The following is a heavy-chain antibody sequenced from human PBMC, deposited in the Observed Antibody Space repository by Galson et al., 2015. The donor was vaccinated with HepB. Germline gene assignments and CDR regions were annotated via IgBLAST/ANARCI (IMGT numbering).Heavy chain of an antibody. Sequence: SLRLSCAASVFTFNTYGMSWVRQAPGKGLEWVSTINDNGGNTHYADSVKGRFTVSRDGAKNSLSLQMNSLTDEDTAVYFCARDLKPDYGAEGDDPFDIWGQGTMVTVSS. V-gene: IGHV3-23*01. CDR2: INDNGGNT. CDR1: VFTFNTYG. D-gene: IGHD4-17*01. J-gene: IGHJ3*02. CDR3: ARDLKPDYGAEGDDPFDI.